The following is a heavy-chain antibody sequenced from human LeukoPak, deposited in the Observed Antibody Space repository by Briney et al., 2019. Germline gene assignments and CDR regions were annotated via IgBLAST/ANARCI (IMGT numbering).Heavy chain of an antibody. CDR1: GFTFSSYW. Sequence: AGGSLRLSCAASGFTFSSYWMHWVRQAPGKGLVWVSRINTDGSSTSYADSVKGRFTISRDNAKNTLYLQMNSLRAEDTAVYYCARAAKEQLHSVDYFDYWGQGTLVTVSS. V-gene: IGHV3-74*01. CDR3: ARAAKEQLHSVDYFDY. CDR2: INTDGSST. D-gene: IGHD6-6*01. J-gene: IGHJ4*02.